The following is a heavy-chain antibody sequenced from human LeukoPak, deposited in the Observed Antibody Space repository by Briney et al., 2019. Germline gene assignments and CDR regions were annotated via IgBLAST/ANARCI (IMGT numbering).Heavy chain of an antibody. J-gene: IGHJ6*03. CDR2: IYPGDSDT. Sequence: GASVKVSCKASGYTFTSYGISWVRQAPGQGLEWMGIIYPGDSDTRYSPSFQGQVTISADKSISTAYLQWSSLKASDTAMYYCARHLGYYYMDVWGKGTTVTVSS. CDR3: ARHLGYYYMDV. CDR1: GYTFTSYG. V-gene: IGHV5-51*01.